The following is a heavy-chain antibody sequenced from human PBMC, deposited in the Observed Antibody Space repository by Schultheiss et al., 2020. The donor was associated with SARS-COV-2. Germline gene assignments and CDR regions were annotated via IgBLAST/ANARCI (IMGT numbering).Heavy chain of an antibody. V-gene: IGHV3-64D*06. Sequence: GESLKISCAASGFTFSSYAMHWVRQAPGKGLEYVSAISSNGGSTYYADSVKGRFTISRDNSKNTLYLQMSSLRAEDTAVYYCVKDSGQYCGGDCYSDYWGKETRCPVPS. D-gene: IGHD2-21*02. CDR2: ISSNGGST. CDR1: GFTFSSYA. J-gene: IGHJ4*02. CDR3: VKDSGQYCGGDCYSDY.